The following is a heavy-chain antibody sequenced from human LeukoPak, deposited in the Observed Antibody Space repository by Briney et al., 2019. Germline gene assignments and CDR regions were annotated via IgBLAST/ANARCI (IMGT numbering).Heavy chain of an antibody. D-gene: IGHD6-13*01. J-gene: IGHJ3*02. V-gene: IGHV3-9*03. CDR3: AALAAAGSDAFDI. CDR2: SNWDSSRT. CDR1: GFTFDDCA. Sequence: PGGALRLSCAACGFTFDDCAMHWVRQAPGKGREGVSTSNWDSSRTAYADSVKGRFNISRDTAKNSLVLQMNSLRTADMALYYCAALAAAGSDAFDIWGQGTMVTVSS.